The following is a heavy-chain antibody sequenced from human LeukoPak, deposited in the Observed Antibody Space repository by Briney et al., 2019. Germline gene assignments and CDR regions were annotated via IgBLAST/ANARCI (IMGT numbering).Heavy chain of an antibody. D-gene: IGHD6-6*01. Sequence: PSESLSLTCTVSGDRLSSYFWSSIRQPPGKGLEWVEYIYYSGSTNYNPSLKSRVTIPLDTSKNQFSLKLSVVNAEDTALSYGARGRGSSSSIWFDPWLQAPLVTVSS. CDR2: IYYSGST. CDR1: GDRLSSYF. J-gene: IGHJ5*02. CDR3: ARGRGSSSSIWFDP. V-gene: IGHV4-59*13.